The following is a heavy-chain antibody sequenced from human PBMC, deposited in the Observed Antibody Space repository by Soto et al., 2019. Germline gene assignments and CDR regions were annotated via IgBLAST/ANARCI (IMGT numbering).Heavy chain of an antibody. J-gene: IGHJ4*02. D-gene: IGHD1-26*01. CDR3: VRGPLGGGWGHFDY. V-gene: IGHV3-33*01. CDR1: GFTFSSYG. Sequence: QVQLVESGGGVVQPGRSLRLSCAASGFTFSSYGMHWVRQAPGKGLEWVAVIWYDGSNKYYADSVKGRFTISRDNSKNPLYWKMNSRRAEDTAVYYWVRGPLGGGWGHFDYWGQGTLVTVSS. CDR2: IWYDGSNK.